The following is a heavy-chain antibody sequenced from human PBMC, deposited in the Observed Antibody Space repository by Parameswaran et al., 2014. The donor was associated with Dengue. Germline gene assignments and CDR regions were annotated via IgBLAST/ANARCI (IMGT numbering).Heavy chain of an antibody. D-gene: IGHD2-2*01. CDR3: AKVRPKYCSSTSCPLGY. Sequence: VRQMPGKGLEWVSAISGSGGSTYYADSVKGRFTISRDNSKNTLYLQMNSLRAEDTAVYYCAKVRPKYCSSTSCPLGYWGQGTLVTVSS. V-gene: IGHV3-23*01. CDR2: ISGSGGST. J-gene: IGHJ4*02.